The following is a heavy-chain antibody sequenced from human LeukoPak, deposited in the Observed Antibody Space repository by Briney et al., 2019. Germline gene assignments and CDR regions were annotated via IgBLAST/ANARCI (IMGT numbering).Heavy chain of an antibody. J-gene: IGHJ4*02. CDR3: ARDLPVYYYDSSGYLSDY. CDR2: INPNSGGT. Sequence: ASVKASCKASGYTFTGYYMHWVRQAPGQGLEWMGRINPNSGGTNYAQKFQGRVTMTRDTSISTAYMELSRLRSDDTAVYYCARDLPVYYYDSSGYLSDYWGQGTLVTVSS. D-gene: IGHD3-22*01. CDR1: GYTFTGYY. V-gene: IGHV1-2*06.